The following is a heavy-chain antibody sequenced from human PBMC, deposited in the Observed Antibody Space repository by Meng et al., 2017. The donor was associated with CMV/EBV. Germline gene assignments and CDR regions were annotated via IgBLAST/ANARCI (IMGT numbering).Heavy chain of an antibody. CDR1: GYTFTSYG. V-gene: IGHV1-18*01. J-gene: IGHJ4*02. Sequence: ASVKVSCKASGYTFTSYGISWVRQAPGQGLEWMGWISAYNGNTNYAQKLQGRVTMTTDTSTSTAYMELRSLRSDDTAVYYRARDTTIFGVVPRPWGYWGQGTLVTVSS. CDR3: ARDTTIFGVVPRPWGY. D-gene: IGHD3-3*01. CDR2: ISAYNGNT.